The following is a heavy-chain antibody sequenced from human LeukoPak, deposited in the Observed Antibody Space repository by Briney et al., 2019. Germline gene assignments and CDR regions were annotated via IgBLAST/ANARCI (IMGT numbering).Heavy chain of an antibody. CDR1: GYTFTSNY. CDR3: ARRSSGWEYFDY. CDR2: INPSGGST. D-gene: IGHD6-19*01. V-gene: IGHV1-46*01. J-gene: IGHJ4*02. Sequence: ASVKVSCKASGYTFTSNYMHWLRQAPGQGLEWMGVINPSGGSTIYAQKFQGRVTMTRDMSTSTDYMELSSLKSEDTAVYYCARRSSGWEYFDYWGQGTLVTVSS.